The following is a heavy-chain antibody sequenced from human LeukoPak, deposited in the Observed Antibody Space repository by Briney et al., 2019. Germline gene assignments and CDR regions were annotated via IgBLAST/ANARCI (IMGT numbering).Heavy chain of an antibody. D-gene: IGHD2-15*01. J-gene: IGHJ6*02. CDR2: IYSDGST. V-gene: IGHV3-53*01. Sequence: GGSLRLSCAASGFIVSSNYMSWVRQAPGKGLEWVSIIYSDGSTYYADSVKGRFTISRDNFKNILYFDMNSLRVEDTAVYYCARDRGDYYYGMDVWGQGTTVTVSS. CDR3: ARDRGDYYYGMDV. CDR1: GFIVSSNY.